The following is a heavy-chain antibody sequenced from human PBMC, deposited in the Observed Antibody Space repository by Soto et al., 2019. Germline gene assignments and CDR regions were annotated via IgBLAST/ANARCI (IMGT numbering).Heavy chain of an antibody. Sequence: EVQLLDSGGGLVQPGGSLRLSWAVSGFTLSDYGVTWVRQAPGKGLEWVSGFSGGGGGTFYADSVKGRFTISRDDSKNTAYLQMNSLGVEDTAVYYCVRWNGFGDHWGQGTLVTVSS. CDR2: FSGGGGGT. D-gene: IGHD1-1*01. J-gene: IGHJ4*02. V-gene: IGHV3-23*01. CDR3: VRWNGFGDH. CDR1: GFTLSDYG.